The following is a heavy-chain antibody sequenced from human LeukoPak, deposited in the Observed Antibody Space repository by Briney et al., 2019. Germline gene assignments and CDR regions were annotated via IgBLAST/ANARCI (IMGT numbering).Heavy chain of an antibody. Sequence: SETLSLTCTVSGGSISSYYWSWIRQPPGKGLEGIGYIYYSGSTNYNPSLERRVTISVDTFKEQLVLKRTSVAAWGTGGDYGGSPNHTPTHKRRVTLYVDTSKNQLSLKVTSVTAADTAVYYCARGLGTGHDSSGSPWFDSWGQGTLVTVSS. CDR2: IYYSGST. CDR1: GGSISSYY. CDR3: GSPNHTPTHKRRVTLYVDTSKNQLSLKVTSVTAADTAVYYCARGLGTGHDSSGSPWFDS. V-gene: IGHV4-59*12. D-gene: IGHD3-10*01. J-gene: IGHJ5*01.